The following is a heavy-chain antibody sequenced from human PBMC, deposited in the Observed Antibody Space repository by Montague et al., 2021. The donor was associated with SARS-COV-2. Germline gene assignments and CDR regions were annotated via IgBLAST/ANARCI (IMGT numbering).Heavy chain of an antibody. CDR1: GGSISSYY. Sequence: SETLSLTCEVSGGSISSYYWSWIRQSPGNGLEWIGYVHYTGSTNYNPSLKTRVTLSLNTTKNHLSLNLKSVTAADTAVYYCARAQNTCFIANCVNYFEVWGLGALVTVSP. J-gene: IGHJ4*02. V-gene: IGHV4-59*01. CDR2: VHYTGST. D-gene: IGHD1-1*01. CDR3: ARAQNTCFIANCVNYFEV.